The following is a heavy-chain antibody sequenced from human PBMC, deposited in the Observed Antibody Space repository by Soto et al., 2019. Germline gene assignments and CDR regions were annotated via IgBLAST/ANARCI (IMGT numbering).Heavy chain of an antibody. D-gene: IGHD3-16*02. V-gene: IGHV1-18*01. CDR2: ISAYNGNT. J-gene: IGHJ3*02. CDR3: ARDIMIAFGGDIVPRQDAFGI. CDR1: GYTFTSYG. Sequence: QVQLVQSGAEVKKPGASVKVSCKASGYTFTSYGISWVRQAPGQGLEWMGWISAYNGNTNYAQKRQGLVTMTTDPATSPAYMELRRLKSDYTAVEYCARDIMIAFGGDIVPRQDAFGILGQGTMVTVSS.